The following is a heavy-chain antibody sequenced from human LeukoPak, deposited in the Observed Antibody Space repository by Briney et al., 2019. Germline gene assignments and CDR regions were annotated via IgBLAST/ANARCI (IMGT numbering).Heavy chain of an antibody. CDR3: AREVAVAGNGGSYYYGMDV. CDR1: GYTFTSYG. J-gene: IGHJ6*02. D-gene: IGHD6-19*01. Sequence: ASVKVSCKASGYTFTSYGISWVRQAPGQGLEWTGWISAYNGNTNYAQKLQGRVTMTTDTSTSTAYMELRSLRSDDTAVYYCAREVAVAGNGGSYYYGMDVWGQGTTVTVSS. V-gene: IGHV1-18*01. CDR2: ISAYNGNT.